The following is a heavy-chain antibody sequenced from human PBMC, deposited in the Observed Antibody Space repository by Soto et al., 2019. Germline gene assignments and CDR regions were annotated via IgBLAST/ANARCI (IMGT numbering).Heavy chain of an antibody. CDR2: IWYDGSNK. D-gene: IGHD6-19*01. CDR1: GFTFSSYG. CDR3: ARDLFLSSGSYAEYFQH. Sequence: QLGGSLRLSCAASGFTFSSYGMHWVRQAPGKGLEWVAVIWYDGSNKYYADSVKGRFTISRDNSKNTLYLQMNSLRAEDTAVYYCARDLFLSSGSYAEYFQHWGQGTLVTVSS. V-gene: IGHV3-33*01. J-gene: IGHJ1*01.